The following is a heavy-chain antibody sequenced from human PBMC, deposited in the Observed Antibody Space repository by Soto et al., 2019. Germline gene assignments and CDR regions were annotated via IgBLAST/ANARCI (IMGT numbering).Heavy chain of an antibody. Sequence: ASVKVSCKASGYTFTSYYMHWVRQAPGQGLEWMGIINPSGGSTSYAQKFQGRVTMTRDTSTSTVYMELSSLRSEDTAVYYCARSGFCGGGSCYPGVFDFGGKGTMVPVSP. V-gene: IGHV1-46*01. CDR1: GYTFTSYY. D-gene: IGHD2-15*01. CDR3: ARSGFCGGGSCYPGVFDF. J-gene: IGHJ3*01. CDR2: INPSGGST.